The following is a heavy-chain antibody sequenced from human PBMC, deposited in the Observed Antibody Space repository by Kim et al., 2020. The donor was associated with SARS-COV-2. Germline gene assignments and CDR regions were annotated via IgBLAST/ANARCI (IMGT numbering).Heavy chain of an antibody. CDR2: ISSSSSNI. J-gene: IGHJ4*02. CDR1: GFTFSSYS. D-gene: IGHD3-3*01. CDR3: ARYLAFWTGYYTGHFDY. Sequence: GGSLRLSCAASGFTFSSYSMNWVRQAPGKGLEWVASISSSSSNIYYADSVKGRFTISRDNAKNSLYLQMNSLRAEDTAVYYCARYLAFWTGYYTGHFDYWGQRTLVTVS. V-gene: IGHV3-21*01.